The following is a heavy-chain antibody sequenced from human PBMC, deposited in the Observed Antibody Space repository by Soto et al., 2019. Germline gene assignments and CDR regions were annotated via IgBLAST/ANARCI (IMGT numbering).Heavy chain of an antibody. Sequence: QVQLQESGPGLVKPSGTLSLSCAVSGGSITNTKWWPWVRQAPGKGLEWIGDISRSEGSTYNPSLKGRVAMSLETSNNQFSLRLSSVTAADTAVYSWATQTLSNTWYVWGQGTTVTVS. CDR1: GGSITNTKW. CDR2: ISRSEGS. CDR3: ATQTLSNTWYV. V-gene: IGHV4-4*02. J-gene: IGHJ6*02.